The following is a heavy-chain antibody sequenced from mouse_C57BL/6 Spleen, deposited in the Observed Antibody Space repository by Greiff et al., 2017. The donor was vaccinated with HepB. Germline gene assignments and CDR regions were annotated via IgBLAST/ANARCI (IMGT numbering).Heavy chain of an antibody. D-gene: IGHD4-1*01. J-gene: IGHJ4*01. CDR1: GFTFSDYG. V-gene: IGHV5-17*01. CDR3: ARTNWAPMDY. Sequence: EVQLVESGGGLVKPGGSLKLSCAASGFTFSDYGMHWVRQAPEKGLEWVAYISSGSSTISRDNAKNTLFLQMTSLRSEDTAMYYCARTNWAPMDYWGQGTSVTVSS. CDR2: ISSGSS.